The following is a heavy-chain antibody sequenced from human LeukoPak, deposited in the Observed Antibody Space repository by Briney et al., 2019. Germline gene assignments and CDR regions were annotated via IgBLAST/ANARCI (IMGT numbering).Heavy chain of an antibody. CDR2: IYTSGST. CDR3: ARGIKHYDFWRGYGNGGYYYYYMDV. D-gene: IGHD3-3*01. Sequence: SETLSLTCTVSGGSISSYYWSWIRQPAGKGLEWIGRIYTSGSTNYNPSLKSRVTMSVDTSKNQFSLKLSSVTAADTAVYYCARGIKHYDFWRGYGNGGYYYYYMDVWGKGTTVTVSS. CDR1: GGSISSYY. J-gene: IGHJ6*03. V-gene: IGHV4-4*07.